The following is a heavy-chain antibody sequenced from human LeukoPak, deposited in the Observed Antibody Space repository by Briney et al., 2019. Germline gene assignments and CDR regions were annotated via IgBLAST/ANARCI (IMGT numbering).Heavy chain of an antibody. CDR2: ITGSGGRA. CDR1: GFTFSTYA. Sequence: GGSLRLSCAASGFTFSTYAMSWARQAPGKGLEWVSPITGSGGRAYYADYVKGRFTVSRDNSKNTLYLQMNSLRVEDTAVYYCARESEDRGRAFDIWGQGTMVTVSS. CDR3: ARESEDRGRAFDI. D-gene: IGHD1-14*01. V-gene: IGHV3-23*01. J-gene: IGHJ3*02.